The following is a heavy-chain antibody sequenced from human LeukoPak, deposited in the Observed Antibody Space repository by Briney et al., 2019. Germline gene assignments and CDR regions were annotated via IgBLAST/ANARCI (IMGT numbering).Heavy chain of an antibody. Sequence: GRSLRLSCAASGFTFSSYSMNWVRQAPGKGLEWVSSISSSSSYIYYADSVKGRFTISRDNSKNTLYLQMNSLRAEDTAVYYCAREDSSSWYRGLGFAGYYYYMDVWGKGTTVTISS. CDR2: ISSSSSYI. CDR3: AREDSSSWYRGLGFAGYYYYMDV. J-gene: IGHJ6*03. V-gene: IGHV3-21*01. D-gene: IGHD6-13*01. CDR1: GFTFSSYS.